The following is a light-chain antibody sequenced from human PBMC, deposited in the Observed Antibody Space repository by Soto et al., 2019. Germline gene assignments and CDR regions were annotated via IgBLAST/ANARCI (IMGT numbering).Light chain of an antibody. CDR2: WAS. J-gene: IGKJ1*01. Sequence: DIVMTQSPDSLAVSLGERATINCKSSQSVLYSSNNKNYLAWYQQKPGQPPKLLIYWASTRESGVPDRFSGSGSGTDFTLTISSLQAEDVAFYYCQQYYGPPRTFGLGTKVEIK. V-gene: IGKV4-1*01. CDR1: QSVLYSSNNKNY. CDR3: QQYYGPPRT.